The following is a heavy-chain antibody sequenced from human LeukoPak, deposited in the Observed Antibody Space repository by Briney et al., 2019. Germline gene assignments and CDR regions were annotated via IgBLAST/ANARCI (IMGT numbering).Heavy chain of an antibody. D-gene: IGHD3-22*01. Sequence: ASVKVSCKASGYTFNGYYMHWMRQAPGQGLEWMGWINPNSGGTNYAQKFQGRVTMTRDTSISTAYMELSRLRSDDTAVYYCARDRGYYDSSGYYYGGDFDYWGQGTLVTVSS. CDR3: ARDRGYYDSSGYYYGGDFDY. J-gene: IGHJ4*02. V-gene: IGHV1-2*02. CDR1: GYTFNGYY. CDR2: INPNSGGT.